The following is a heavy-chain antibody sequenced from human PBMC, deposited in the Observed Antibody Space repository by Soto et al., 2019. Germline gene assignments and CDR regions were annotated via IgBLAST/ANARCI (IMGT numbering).Heavy chain of an antibody. CDR2: VSFDGSNS. V-gene: IGHV3-30-3*01. D-gene: IGHD2-2*01. J-gene: IGHJ6*02. Sequence: QVQLVESGGGVVQPGRSLRLSCEASGLTFSTYAMHWVRKAPGKGLDWVAVVSFDGSNSYYADSVKGRFTISRDNSKNTLFLQMNSLRPEDTAVYFCARPIVPAIQNHPYYYYGLDVWGQGTTVTVSS. CDR1: GLTFSTYA. CDR3: ARPIVPAIQNHPYYYYGLDV.